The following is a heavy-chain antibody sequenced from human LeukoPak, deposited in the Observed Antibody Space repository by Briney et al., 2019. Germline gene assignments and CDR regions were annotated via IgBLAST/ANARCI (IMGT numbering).Heavy chain of an antibody. D-gene: IGHD6-13*01. J-gene: IGHJ4*02. V-gene: IGHV3-30-3*01. CDR2: ISYDGSNK. CDR3: ARDPAAAGYFDY. Sequence: PGRSLRLSCAASGFTFSSYAMHWVRQAPGKGLEWVAVISYDGSNKYYADSVKGRFTISRDNSKNTLYLQMNSLRAEDTAVYYCARDPAAAGYFDYWGQGTLVTVPS. CDR1: GFTFSSYA.